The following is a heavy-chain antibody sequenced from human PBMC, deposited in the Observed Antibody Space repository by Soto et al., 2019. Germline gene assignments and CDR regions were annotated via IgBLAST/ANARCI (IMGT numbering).Heavy chain of an antibody. V-gene: IGHV3-30*18. CDR2: ISYDGSNK. Sequence: GGSLRLSCAASGFTFSSYGMHWVRQAPGKGLEWVAVISYDGSNKYYADSVKGRFTISRDNSKNTLYLQMNSLRAEDTAVYYCAKDLLRGYSYGSLDYWGQGTLVTVSS. CDR1: GFTFSSYG. J-gene: IGHJ4*02. D-gene: IGHD5-18*01. CDR3: AKDLLRGYSYGSLDY.